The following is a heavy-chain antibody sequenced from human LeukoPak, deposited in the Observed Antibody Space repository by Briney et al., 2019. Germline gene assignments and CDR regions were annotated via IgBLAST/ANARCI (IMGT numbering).Heavy chain of an antibody. V-gene: IGHV3-48*01. Sequence: GGSLRLSCAASGFTFSSYSMKWVRQAPGKGLEWVAYISSRSSTIYYADSVKGRFTVSRDNAKNSLYLQMNSRRAEDTAVYYCASGRWGYCSRTSCPLDYWGQGTLVTVSS. CDR2: ISSRSSTI. CDR3: ASGRWGYCSRTSCPLDY. J-gene: IGHJ4*02. CDR1: GFTFSSYS. D-gene: IGHD2-2*01.